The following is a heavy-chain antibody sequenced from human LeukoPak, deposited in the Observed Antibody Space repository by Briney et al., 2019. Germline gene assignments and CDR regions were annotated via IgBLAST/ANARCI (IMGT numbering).Heavy chain of an antibody. CDR1: GGSFSGYY. CDR3: ARGWSTTGAFDI. J-gene: IGHJ3*02. V-gene: IGHV4-34*01. Sequence: PSETLSLTCAVYGGSFSGYYWSWIRQPPGKGLEWIGEINHSGSTNYNPSLKSRVTISVDTSKNQFSLKLSSVTAADTAVYYCARGWSTTGAFDIWGQGTMVTVSS. D-gene: IGHD3-3*01. CDR2: INHSGST.